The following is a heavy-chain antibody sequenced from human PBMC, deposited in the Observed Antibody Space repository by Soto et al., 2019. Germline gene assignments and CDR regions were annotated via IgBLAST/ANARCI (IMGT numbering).Heavy chain of an antibody. CDR1: GFTFSSYA. J-gene: IGHJ6*03. CDR3: AVMTSYRKQEVGGYDYYMDV. Sequence: GGSLRLSCAASGFTFSSYAMHWVRQAPGKGLEYVSAISSNGGSTYYANSVKGRFTISRDNSKNTLYLQMGSLRAEDLAVEYSAVMTSYRKQEVGGYDYYMDVWGKGTTVTVSS. V-gene: IGHV3-64*01. D-gene: IGHD1-26*01. CDR2: ISSNGGST.